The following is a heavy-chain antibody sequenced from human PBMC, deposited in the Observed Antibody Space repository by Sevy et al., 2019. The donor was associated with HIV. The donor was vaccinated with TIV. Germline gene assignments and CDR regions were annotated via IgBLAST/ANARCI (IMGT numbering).Heavy chain of an antibody. CDR3: ARDLVGATYDAFDI. CDR2: ISSSSSYI. J-gene: IGHJ3*02. CDR1: GFTFSSYS. Sequence: GGSLRLPCAASGFTFSSYSMNWVRQAPGKGLEWVSSISSSSSYIYYADSVKGRFTISRDNAKNSLYLQMNSLRAEDTAVYYCARDLVGATYDAFDIWGQGTMVTVSS. D-gene: IGHD1-26*01. V-gene: IGHV3-21*01.